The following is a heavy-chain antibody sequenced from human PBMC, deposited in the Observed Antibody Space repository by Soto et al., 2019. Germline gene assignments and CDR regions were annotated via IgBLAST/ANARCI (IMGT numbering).Heavy chain of an antibody. D-gene: IGHD3-22*01. CDR3: ARGAYYYDSSGYSDWWFDP. CDR2: ISAYNGNT. J-gene: IGHJ5*02. Sequence: QVQLVQSGAEVKKPGASVKVSCKASGYTFTSYGISWVRQAPGQGLEWMGWISAYNGNTNYAQKLQGRVTMTTDTSTSTAYMELRSLRSDDTAVYYCARGAYYYDSSGYSDWWFDPWGQGTLVTVSS. V-gene: IGHV1-18*01. CDR1: GYTFTSYG.